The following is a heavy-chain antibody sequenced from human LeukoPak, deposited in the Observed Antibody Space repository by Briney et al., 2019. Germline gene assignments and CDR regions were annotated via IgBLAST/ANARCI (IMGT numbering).Heavy chain of an antibody. J-gene: IGHJ4*02. Sequence: PGGSLRLSCAASGFTFNNYGMHWVRQAPGKGLQWVAVISYDGNDKSYSDSVKGRFTISRDNSKNTLYLQMNSQRAEDTAVYYCAKFNSPYGSGSFYDYWGQGTLVTVSS. CDR3: AKFNSPYGSGSFYDY. CDR2: ISYDGNDK. CDR1: GFTFNNYG. D-gene: IGHD3-10*01. V-gene: IGHV3-30*18.